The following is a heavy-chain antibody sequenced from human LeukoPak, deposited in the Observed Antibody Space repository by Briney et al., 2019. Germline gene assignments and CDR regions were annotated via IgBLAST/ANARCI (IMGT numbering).Heavy chain of an antibody. V-gene: IGHV3-7*01. Sequence: GGSLRLSCAASGFTFSNYWMTWVRQAPGKGLEWVANIKQDGSEKYYVYSVKGRFTISRDNAKNSLFLQMNSLRAEDTAVYYCARDVSDENGSSSRIHLDSWGQGTLVSVSS. CDR1: GFTFSNYW. CDR2: IKQDGSEK. CDR3: ARDVSDENGSSSRIHLDS. J-gene: IGHJ4*02. D-gene: IGHD6-6*01.